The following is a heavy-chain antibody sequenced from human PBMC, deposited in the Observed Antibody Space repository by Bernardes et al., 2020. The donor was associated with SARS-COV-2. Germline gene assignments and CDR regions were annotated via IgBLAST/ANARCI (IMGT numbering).Heavy chain of an antibody. CDR3: ARSPYLDGYYGMDV. CDR2: ISAYNGYT. J-gene: IGHJ6*02. D-gene: IGHD3-3*02. Sequence: ASVKVSCKASGYTFTGYGITWVRQAPGQGLEWMGWISAYNGYTNSAQKLQGRVTMTTETSTSTAYMELRSLRSDDTAVYYCARSPYLDGYYGMDVWGQGTTVTVSS. V-gene: IGHV1-18*01. CDR1: GYTFTGYG.